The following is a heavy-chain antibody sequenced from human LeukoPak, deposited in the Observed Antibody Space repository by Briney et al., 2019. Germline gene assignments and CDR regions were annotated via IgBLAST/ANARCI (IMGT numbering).Heavy chain of an antibody. J-gene: IGHJ4*02. V-gene: IGHV1-69*13. Sequence: GASVKVSCKASGGTFSSYAISWVRQAPGQGLEWMGGIIPIFGTANYAQKFQGRVTITADESTSTAYMELSSLRSEDTAVYYCARGAYDFWSGYPFDYWGQGTLVTVSS. CDR2: IIPIFGTA. CDR3: ARGAYDFWSGYPFDY. D-gene: IGHD3-3*01. CDR1: GGTFSSYA.